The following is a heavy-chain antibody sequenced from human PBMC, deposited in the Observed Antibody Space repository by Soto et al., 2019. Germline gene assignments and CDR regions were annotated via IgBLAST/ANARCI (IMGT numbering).Heavy chain of an antibody. CDR2: INPNSGGT. CDR1: GYTFTGYY. CDR3: ARAFSGFGELLSDYFDY. D-gene: IGHD3-10*01. J-gene: IGHJ4*02. Sequence: GASVKVSCKASGYTFTGYYMHWVRQAPGQGLEWMGWINPNSGGTNYAQKFQGRVTMTRDTSISTAYMELSRLRSDDTAVYYCARAFSGFGELLSDYFDYWGQGTLVTVS. V-gene: IGHV1-2*02.